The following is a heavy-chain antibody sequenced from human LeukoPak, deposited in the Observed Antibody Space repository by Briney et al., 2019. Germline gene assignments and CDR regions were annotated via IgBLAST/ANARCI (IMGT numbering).Heavy chain of an antibody. V-gene: IGHV4-34*01. CDR2: INHSGST. CDR1: GGSFSGYY. D-gene: IGHD3-10*01. Sequence: PSETLSLTCAVYGGSFSGYYWSWIRQPPGKGLEWIGEINHSGSTNYNPSPKSRVTISVDTSKNQFSLKLSSVTAADTAVYYCARGRRYYYGSGSSSYGMDVWGQGTTVTVSS. J-gene: IGHJ6*02. CDR3: ARGRRYYYGSGSSSYGMDV.